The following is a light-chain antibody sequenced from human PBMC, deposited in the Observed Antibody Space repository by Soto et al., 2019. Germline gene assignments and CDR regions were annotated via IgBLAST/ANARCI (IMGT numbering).Light chain of an antibody. J-gene: IGKJ1*01. CDR2: DAS. CDR3: QQYNSYWWT. CDR1: QRISSS. Sequence: DIQMTQSPSTLSASVGDRVTITCRASQRISSSLAWNQQKPGKAPKLLIYDASSLERGVPSRFRGMGSGTEFTLTISSLQPEDFASYYVQQYNSYWWTFGQGTRWIS. V-gene: IGKV1-5*01.